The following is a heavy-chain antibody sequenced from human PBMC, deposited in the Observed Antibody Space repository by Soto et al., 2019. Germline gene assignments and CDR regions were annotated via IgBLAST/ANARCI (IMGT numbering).Heavy chain of an antibody. D-gene: IGHD3-3*01. Sequence: GESLKISCKGSGYSFTSYWIGWVRQMPGKGLEWMGIIYPGDSDTRYSPSFQGQVTISADKSISTAYLQWSSLKASDTAMYYCARRNDFWSGYYKSQPTGGPYFDPWGQGTLVTVSS. CDR1: GYSFTSYW. CDR2: IYPGDSDT. J-gene: IGHJ5*02. CDR3: ARRNDFWSGYYKSQPTGGPYFDP. V-gene: IGHV5-51*01.